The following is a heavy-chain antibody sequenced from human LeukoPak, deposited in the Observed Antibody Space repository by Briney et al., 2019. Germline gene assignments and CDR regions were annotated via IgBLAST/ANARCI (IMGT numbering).Heavy chain of an antibody. V-gene: IGHV3-23*01. CDR1: GFTFNSYA. Sequence: PGGSLRLSCAASGFTFNSYAMSWVRQAPGKGLEWASAISGSGGVTYYADSVKGCFTISRDNSMNTLYLQMDSLRAEDTAEYYCAKGFDTSGYDVWGQGTMVTVSS. CDR2: ISGSGGVT. J-gene: IGHJ3*01. D-gene: IGHD3-22*01. CDR3: AKGFDTSGYDV.